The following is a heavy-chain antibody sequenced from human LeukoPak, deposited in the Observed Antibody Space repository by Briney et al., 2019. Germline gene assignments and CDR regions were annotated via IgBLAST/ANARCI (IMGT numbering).Heavy chain of an antibody. V-gene: IGHV3-23*01. D-gene: IGHD2-15*01. CDR3: AKTDCSGGSCYDLGYYYGMDV. CDR1: GFTFSSYS. J-gene: IGHJ6*02. Sequence: GGSLRLSCAASGFTFSSYSMNWVRQAPGKGLEWVSAISGSGGSTYYADSVKGRFTISRDNSKNTLYLQMNSLRAEDTAVYYCAKTDCSGGSCYDLGYYYGMDVWGQGTTVTVSS. CDR2: ISGSGGST.